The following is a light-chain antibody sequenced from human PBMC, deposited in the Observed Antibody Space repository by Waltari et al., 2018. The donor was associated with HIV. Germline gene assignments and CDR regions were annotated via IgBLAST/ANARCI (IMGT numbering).Light chain of an antibody. J-gene: IGKJ4*01. CDR2: WAS. CDR3: QQYYTVPPT. Sequence: DIVMTQSPHSLAVSLGDRATIYCKSSQSVLYNSNNKNYLAWYQQKPGQPPKLLIFWASARESGVPDRFRGSGSGTDFSLTLSSLQADDVGVYYCQQYYTVPPTFGGGTKVEI. V-gene: IGKV4-1*01. CDR1: QSVLYNSNNKNY.